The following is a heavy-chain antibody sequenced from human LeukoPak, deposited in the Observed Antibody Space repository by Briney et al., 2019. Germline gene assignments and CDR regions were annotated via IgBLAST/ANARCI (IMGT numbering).Heavy chain of an antibody. V-gene: IGHV3-7*01. D-gene: IGHD2-15*01. Sequence: PGGSLRLSCAASGFTFSSYWMHWVRQAPGKGLEWVANINQDGSDKYSVDSVKGRFTISRDNAKNSLYLEMNSLRADDTAVYYCARDLVVVGSSFFYGMDVWGQGTTVTVSS. CDR3: ARDLVVVGSSFFYGMDV. J-gene: IGHJ6*02. CDR2: INQDGSDK. CDR1: GFTFSSYW.